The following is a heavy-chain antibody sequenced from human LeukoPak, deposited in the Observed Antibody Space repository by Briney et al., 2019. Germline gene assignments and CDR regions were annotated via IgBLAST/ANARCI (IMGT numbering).Heavy chain of an antibody. J-gene: IGHJ2*01. CDR2: IYYSGST. CDR1: GGSISNYY. CDR3: AXXXXXXXXXXXXXXXXXXXXXXXXXXXXXXXXXXXWY. V-gene: IGHV4-59*01. Sequence: SETLSLTCTVSGGSISNYYLSWIRQPPGKGLQWIGYIYYSGSTYYNPSLKSRVTISVNTSKNKFSMEVRSLTAATKAVYFVAXXXXXXXXXXXXXXXXXXXXXXXXXXXXXXXXXXXWY.